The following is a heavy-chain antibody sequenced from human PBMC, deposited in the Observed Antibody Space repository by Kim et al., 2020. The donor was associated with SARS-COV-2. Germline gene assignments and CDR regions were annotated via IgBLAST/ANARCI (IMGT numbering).Heavy chain of an antibody. V-gene: IGHV3-23*01. J-gene: IGHJ5*02. D-gene: IGHD3-3*01. Sequence: TYYADSVEGRFTISRDNSKNTLYLQMNSLRAEDTAVYYCAKTSDFWSGVNWFDPWGQGTLVTVSS. CDR3: AKTSDFWSGVNWFDP. CDR2: T.